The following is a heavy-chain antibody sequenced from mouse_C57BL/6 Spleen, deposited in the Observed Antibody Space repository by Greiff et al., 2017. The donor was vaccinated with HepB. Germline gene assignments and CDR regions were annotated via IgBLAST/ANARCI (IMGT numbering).Heavy chain of an antibody. CDR1: GYIFTSYW. D-gene: IGHD1-1*01. CDR2: INPSHGGT. Sequence: QVHVKQSGTELVKPGASVKLSCKASGYIFTSYWMHWVKQRPGQGLEWIGNINPSHGGTNYNEKFTSKATLTVDKSSSTAYMQLSSLTSEDSAVYYCARKYYGSSSYFDYWGQGTTLTVSS. CDR3: ARKYYGSSSYFDY. J-gene: IGHJ2*01. V-gene: IGHV1-53*01.